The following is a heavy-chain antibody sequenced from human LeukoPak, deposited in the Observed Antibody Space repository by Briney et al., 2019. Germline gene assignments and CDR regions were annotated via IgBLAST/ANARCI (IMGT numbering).Heavy chain of an antibody. V-gene: IGHV1-18*01. Sequence: ASVKVSCKASGYTFTSYVISWVRQAPGQGLEWMGWISAYNGNTNYAQKLQGRVTMTTDTSTSTAYMELRSLRSDDTAVYYCARDRGPNYYDSSGYWPIGYWGQGTLVTVSS. CDR2: ISAYNGNT. CDR1: GYTFTSYV. J-gene: IGHJ4*02. CDR3: ARDRGPNYYDSSGYWPIGY. D-gene: IGHD3-22*01.